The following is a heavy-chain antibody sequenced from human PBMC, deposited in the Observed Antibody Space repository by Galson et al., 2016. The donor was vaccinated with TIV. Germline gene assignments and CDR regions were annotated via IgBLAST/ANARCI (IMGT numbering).Heavy chain of an antibody. D-gene: IGHD6-19*01. J-gene: IGHJ4*02. CDR1: GFTFSVYW. Sequence: LRLSCAGSGFTFSVYWMSWVRQAPGKGLEWVANMKEDGREKYYVDSVKGRFSISRVNAEKSVYLQMDSIRVKDTAVYYCATGGKWLDLNYWGQGTLVTVSS. CDR2: MKEDGREK. CDR3: ATGGKWLDLNY. V-gene: IGHV3-7*01.